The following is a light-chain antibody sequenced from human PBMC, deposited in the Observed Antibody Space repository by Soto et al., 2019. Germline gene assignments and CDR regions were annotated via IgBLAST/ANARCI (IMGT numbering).Light chain of an antibody. CDR1: SGSSASNY. Sequence: NFMLTQPHSVSESPGKTVTISCTRSSGSSASNYVQWYQQRPGSAPTTVIYEDNQRRPGVPDRFSCSIDSSSNSSSLTISGVKTEDEADYYCQSYDSSNVVFGGGTKLTVL. V-gene: IGLV6-57*04. CDR2: EDN. CDR3: QSYDSSNVV. J-gene: IGLJ2*01.